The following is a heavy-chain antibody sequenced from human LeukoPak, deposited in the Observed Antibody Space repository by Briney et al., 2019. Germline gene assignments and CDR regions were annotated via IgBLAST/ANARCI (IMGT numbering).Heavy chain of an antibody. V-gene: IGHV3-23*01. CDR3: ARAKRYFDWSNREYYFDY. CDR1: GFTFSSYA. CDR2: ISGSGGST. D-gene: IGHD3-9*01. J-gene: IGHJ4*02. Sequence: PGGSLRLSCAASGFTFSSYAMSWVRQAPGKGLEWVSAISGSGGSTYYADSVKGRFTISRDNSKNTLYLQMNSLRAEDTAVYYCARAKRYFDWSNREYYFDYWGQGTLVTVSS.